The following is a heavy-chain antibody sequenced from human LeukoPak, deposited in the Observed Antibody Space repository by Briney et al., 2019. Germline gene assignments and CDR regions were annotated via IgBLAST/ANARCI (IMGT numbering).Heavy chain of an antibody. V-gene: IGHV4-59*08. CDR1: GGSISNYY. CDR3: ARHDYSNYVLDN. CDR2: IYYSGST. D-gene: IGHD4-11*01. J-gene: IGHJ4*02. Sequence: SETLSLTCTVSGGSISNYYWSWIRQPPGKGLEWIGYIYYSGSTKYNPSLKSRVTISVDTPKNQFSLKLNSVTAADTAMYYCARHDYSNYVLDNWGQGTLVTVSS.